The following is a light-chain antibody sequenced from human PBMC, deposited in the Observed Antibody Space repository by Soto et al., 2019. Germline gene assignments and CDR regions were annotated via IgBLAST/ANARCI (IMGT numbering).Light chain of an antibody. CDR3: QQYHNLPPFT. CDR2: AAS. J-gene: IGKJ3*01. Sequence: DIRMTQSPSSLSASVGDRVTITCQASQDISNYLNWYQQKPGKALKLRIYAASNFKTGVPSRFSGRGSGTDFTFTISSLQPEDIATYYCQQYHNLPPFTFGPGTKVDIK. CDR1: QDISNY. V-gene: IGKV1-33*01.